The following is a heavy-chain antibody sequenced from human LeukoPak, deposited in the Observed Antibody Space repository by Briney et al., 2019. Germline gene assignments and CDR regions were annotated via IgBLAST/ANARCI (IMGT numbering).Heavy chain of an antibody. V-gene: IGHV3-23*01. CDR3: ARGQGNRLLWVGESLSNINPLDY. J-gene: IGHJ4*02. CDR2: ISGSGGST. D-gene: IGHD3-10*01. CDR1: GFTFSSYV. Sequence: GGSLRLSCAASGFTFSSYVMSWVRQAPGKGLEWVSAISGSGGSTYYADSVKGRFTISRDNSKNTLYLQMNSLRSDDTAVYYCARGQGNRLLWVGESLSNINPLDYWGQGTLVTVSS.